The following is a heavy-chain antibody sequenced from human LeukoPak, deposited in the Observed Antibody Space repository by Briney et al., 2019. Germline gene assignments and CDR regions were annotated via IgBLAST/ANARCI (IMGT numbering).Heavy chain of an antibody. J-gene: IGHJ5*02. D-gene: IGHD3-10*01. CDR3: ARAPSYYYGSGSYRYNWFDP. CDR2: INHSGST. V-gene: IGHV4-38-2*02. Sequence: PSETLSLTCTVSGYSISSGYYWGWIRQPPGKGLEWIGEINHSGSTNYNPSLKSRVTISVDTSKNQFSLKLSSVTAADTAVYYCARAPSYYYGSGSYRYNWFDPWGQGTLVTVSS. CDR1: GYSISSGYY.